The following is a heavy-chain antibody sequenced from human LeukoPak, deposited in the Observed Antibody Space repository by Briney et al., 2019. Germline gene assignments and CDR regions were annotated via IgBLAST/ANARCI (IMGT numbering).Heavy chain of an antibody. J-gene: IGHJ6*02. CDR2: INAGNGNT. CDR1: GYTFTSYA. V-gene: IGHV1-3*01. D-gene: IGHD5-18*01. Sequence: ASVKVSCKASGYTFTSYAMHWVRQAPGQRLEWMGWINAGNGNTKYSQKFQGRVTITRDTSASTAYMELSSLRSEDTAVYYCARGLKYRSYYYSGMDVWGQGTTVTVSS. CDR3: ARGLKYRSYYYSGMDV.